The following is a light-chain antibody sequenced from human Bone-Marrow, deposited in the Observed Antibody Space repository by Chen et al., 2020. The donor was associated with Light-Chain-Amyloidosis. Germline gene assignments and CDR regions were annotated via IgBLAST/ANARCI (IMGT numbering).Light chain of an antibody. V-gene: IGLV2-14*01. CDR2: DVS. J-gene: IGLJ3*02. CDR3: SSYTSSSTRV. Sequence: QSALTQPASVSGSPGQSITISCTGTSSDIGDYNYVSWYQQHPGKAPKLMIYDVSNRPSGVSDRFSGSKSGVTASLTISGLQAEDEADYFGSSYTSSSTRVFGGGTKLTVL. CDR1: SSDIGDYNY.